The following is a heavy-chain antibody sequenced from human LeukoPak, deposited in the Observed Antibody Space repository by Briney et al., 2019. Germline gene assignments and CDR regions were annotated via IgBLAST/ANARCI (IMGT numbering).Heavy chain of an antibody. CDR3: ARAVIMGYAQGWFDP. D-gene: IGHD2-8*01. V-gene: IGHV1-2*02. CDR2: INPNTGDT. Sequence: ASVNVSCKASGYRLIDYFIHWVRQAPGQGSECMGWINPNTGDTKYVQRFQGRVTMTRETSSSTASMELSGLNSDDTAMYFCARAVIMGYAQGWFDPWGHGTLVTVSS. CDR1: GYRLIDYF. J-gene: IGHJ5*02.